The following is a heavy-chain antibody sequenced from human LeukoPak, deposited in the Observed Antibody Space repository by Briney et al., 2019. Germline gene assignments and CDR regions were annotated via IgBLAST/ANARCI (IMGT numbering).Heavy chain of an antibody. CDR2: IYYSGST. D-gene: IGHD3-22*01. J-gene: IGHJ3*02. CDR1: GGSIRSYY. Sequence: PSETLSLTCTVSGGSIRSYYWSWIRQPPGKGLEWIGYIYYSGSTNYNPSLKSRVTISVDTSKNQFSLKLSSVTAADTAVYYCARQGFGYYDSSGYLWPFDIWGQGTMVTVSS. V-gene: IGHV4-59*08. CDR3: ARQGFGYYDSSGYLWPFDI.